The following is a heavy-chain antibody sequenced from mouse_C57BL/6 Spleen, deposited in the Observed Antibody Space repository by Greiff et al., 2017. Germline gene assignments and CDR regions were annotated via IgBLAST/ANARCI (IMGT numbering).Heavy chain of an antibody. CDR2: IDPSDSYT. CDR1: GYTFTSYW. Sequence: VQLKQPGAELVRPGTSVKLSCKASGYTFTSYWMHWVKQRPGQGLEWIGVIDPSDSYTNYNQKFKGKATLTVDTSSSTAYMQLSSLTSEDSAVYYCARFYFDVWGTGTTVTVSS. V-gene: IGHV1-59*01. CDR3: ARFYFDV. J-gene: IGHJ1*03.